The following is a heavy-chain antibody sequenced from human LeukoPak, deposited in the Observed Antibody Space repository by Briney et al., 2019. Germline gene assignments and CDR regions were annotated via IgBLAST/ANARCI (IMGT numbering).Heavy chain of an antibody. Sequence: ASVKVSCKASGGTFSSYTISWVRQAPGQGLEWMGRIIPILGIANYAQKFQGRVTITADKSTSTAYMELSSLRSEDTVVYYCAREEVVAAGFDYWGQGTLVTVSS. J-gene: IGHJ4*02. V-gene: IGHV1-69*04. CDR3: AREEVVAAGFDY. CDR2: IIPILGIA. CDR1: GGTFSSYT. D-gene: IGHD2-15*01.